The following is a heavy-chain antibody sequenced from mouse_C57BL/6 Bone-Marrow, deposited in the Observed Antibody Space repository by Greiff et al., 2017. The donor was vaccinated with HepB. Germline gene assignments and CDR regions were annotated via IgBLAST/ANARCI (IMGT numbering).Heavy chain of an antibody. J-gene: IGHJ1*03. V-gene: IGHV5-17*01. CDR2: ISSGSSTI. CDR1: GFTFSDYG. D-gene: IGHD1-1*01. CDR3: ARGGYYGSSYWYFDV. Sequence: EVQLQQSGGGLVKPGGSLKLSCAASGFTFSDYGMHWVRQAPEKGLEWVAYISSGSSTIYYADTVKGRFTISRDNAKNTLFLQMTSLRSEDTAMYYCARGGYYGSSYWYFDVWGTGTTVTVSS.